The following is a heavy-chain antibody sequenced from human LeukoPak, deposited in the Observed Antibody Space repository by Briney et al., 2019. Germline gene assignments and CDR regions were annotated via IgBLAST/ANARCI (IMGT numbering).Heavy chain of an antibody. J-gene: IGHJ4*02. CDR3: ARHVAGLFDY. Sequence: SETLSLTCTVSGGSISSSSYYWGWLRQPPGTGLEWIGSIYYSGSTYYNPSLKSRVTISVDTSKNQFSLKLSSVTAADTAVYYCARHVAGLFDYWGQGTLVTVSS. CDR2: IYYSGST. CDR1: GGSISSSSYY. V-gene: IGHV4-39*01. D-gene: IGHD2-15*01.